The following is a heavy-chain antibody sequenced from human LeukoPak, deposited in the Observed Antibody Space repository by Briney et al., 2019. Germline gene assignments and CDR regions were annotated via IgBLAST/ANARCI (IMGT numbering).Heavy chain of an antibody. Sequence: PSETLSLTCTVSGGSISSGSYSWSWIRQPAGKGLEWIGRFYTSGSTNYNPSLKSRVTTSIDTSKNQFSLKVTSVTAADAAVYYCARAGFYASVNQYYYYYYMDVWGTGTTVTVSS. D-gene: IGHD2/OR15-2a*01. CDR3: ARAGFYASVNQYYYYYYMDV. CDR1: GGSISSGSYS. CDR2: FYTSGST. V-gene: IGHV4-61*02. J-gene: IGHJ6*03.